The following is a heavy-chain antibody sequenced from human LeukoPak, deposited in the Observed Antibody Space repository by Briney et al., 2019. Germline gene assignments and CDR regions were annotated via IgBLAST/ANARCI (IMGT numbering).Heavy chain of an antibody. CDR3: ARCPPMFTY. Sequence: GGSLRLSCAASGFTFSSFWMSWVRQAPGKGLEWVATIKQDGSEKYYVDSVKGRFTISRDNAKNSLYLQMNGLRDEDTAVYYCARCPPMFTYWGQGTLVTVSS. D-gene: IGHD3-10*01. CDR2: IKQDGSEK. CDR1: GFTFSSFW. J-gene: IGHJ4*02. V-gene: IGHV3-7*02.